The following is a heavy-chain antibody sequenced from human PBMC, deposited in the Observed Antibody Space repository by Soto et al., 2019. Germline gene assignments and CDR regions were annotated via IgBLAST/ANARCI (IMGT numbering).Heavy chain of an antibody. V-gene: IGHV1-2*02. D-gene: IGHD1-1*01. Sequence: GASVKVSCKTSGYTFTGYYIHWVRQAPGQGLEWMAWINPNSAGADYAQNFQGRVTMTRDTSISTAYMEPSSLKSDDTTVYYCARAPQLYGMDVWGQGSTVTVSS. CDR2: INPNSAGA. CDR1: GYTFTGYY. CDR3: ARAPQLYGMDV. J-gene: IGHJ6*02.